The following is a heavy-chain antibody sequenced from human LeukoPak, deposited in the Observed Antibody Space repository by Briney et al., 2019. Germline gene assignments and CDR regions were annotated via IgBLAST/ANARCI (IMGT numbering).Heavy chain of an antibody. D-gene: IGHD5-24*01. Sequence: SETLSLTCTVSGGSVSNSGYYWSWIGQHPGKGLEWIGYIYYSGSTYYNPSLKSRVTISVDTSKNQFSLKLSSVTVADTAVYYCARAEMVTTVGWFDPWGQGTLVNVSS. J-gene: IGHJ5*02. V-gene: IGHV4-31*03. CDR3: ARAEMVTTVGWFDP. CDR1: GGSVSNSGYY. CDR2: IYYSGST.